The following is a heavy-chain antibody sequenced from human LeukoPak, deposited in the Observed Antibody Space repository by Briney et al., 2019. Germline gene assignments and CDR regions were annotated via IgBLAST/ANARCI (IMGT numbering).Heavy chain of an antibody. CDR1: GFTFSSYW. J-gene: IGHJ6*02. D-gene: IGHD6-13*01. CDR2: INSDGSST. CDR3: ARGPYSSSWSLTYYYGMDV. V-gene: IGHV3-74*01. Sequence: GGSLRLSCAASGFTFSSYWMHWVRQAPGKRLVWVSRINSDGSSTSYADSVKGRFTISRDNAKNTLYLQMNSLRAEDTAVYYCARGPYSSSWSLTYYYGMDVWGQGTTVTVSS.